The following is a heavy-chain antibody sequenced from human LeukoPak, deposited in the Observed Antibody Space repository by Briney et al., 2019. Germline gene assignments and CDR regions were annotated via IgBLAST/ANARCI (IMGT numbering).Heavy chain of an antibody. CDR2: IHSGGST. CDR1: GFTFSSYS. V-gene: IGHV3-53*01. D-gene: IGHD6-13*01. Sequence: PGESLRLSCAASGFTFSSYSMNWVRQAPGKGLEWVSVIHSGGSTYYADSVKGRFTISRDNSKNTLFLHMNSLRAEDTAVYYCARARSSTWPFDYWGQGTLVTVSS. J-gene: IGHJ4*02. CDR3: ARARSSTWPFDY.